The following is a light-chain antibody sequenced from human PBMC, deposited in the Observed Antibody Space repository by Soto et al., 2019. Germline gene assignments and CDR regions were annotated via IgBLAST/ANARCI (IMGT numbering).Light chain of an antibody. CDR3: QQYDYLPGT. CDR1: QDISNY. CDR2: DAS. V-gene: IGKV1-33*01. Sequence: DIQMTQSPSSLSASVGHRVTITCQASQDISNYLNWYQKKPGKAPKLLIYDASNLETGVPSRFRGSGSGTDFTFTISSLQPEDIATYFCQQYDYLPGTFGPGTTVDIK. J-gene: IGKJ3*01.